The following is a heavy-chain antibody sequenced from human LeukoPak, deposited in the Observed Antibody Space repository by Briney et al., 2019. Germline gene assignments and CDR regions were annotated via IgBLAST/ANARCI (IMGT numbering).Heavy chain of an antibody. J-gene: IGHJ4*02. D-gene: IGHD5-12*01. CDR1: GFTFSSYS. V-gene: IGHV3-21*01. Sequence: GGSLRLSCAASGFTFSSYSMNWVRQAPGKGLEGVSSISSSSSYIYYADSVKGRFTISRENAKDSLYLQMNSLRAEDTAVYYCARDHKGGYVFKHPYVDYWGQGTLVTVSS. CDR2: ISSSSSYI. CDR3: ARDHKGGYVFKHPYVDY.